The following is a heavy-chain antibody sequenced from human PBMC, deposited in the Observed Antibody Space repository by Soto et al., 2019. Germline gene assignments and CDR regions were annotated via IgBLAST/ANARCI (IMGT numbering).Heavy chain of an antibody. D-gene: IGHD2-15*01. Sequence: GGSLRLSCAASGFTFSLFWMSWVRQAPGKGLEWVADIKQDGTKTYYVDSVKGRFTISRDNAKNSLYLQMNSLRAEDTAVYYCARVLLYSVGGRGWFDPWGPGTLVTVSS. CDR2: IKQDGTKT. CDR3: ARVLLYSVGGRGWFDP. V-gene: IGHV3-7*03. J-gene: IGHJ5*02. CDR1: GFTFSLFW.